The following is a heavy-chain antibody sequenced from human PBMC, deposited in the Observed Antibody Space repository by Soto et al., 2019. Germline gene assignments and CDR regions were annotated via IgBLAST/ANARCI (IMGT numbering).Heavy chain of an antibody. CDR2: IYYSGNT. CDR3: ARASAYTATDFDY. J-gene: IGHJ4*02. Sequence: SETLSLTCTVSGGSISSYYWSWIRQPPGKGLEWIGYIYYSGNTHYNPALRSRLTISVDTSKNQFSLKLSSVTAADTAVYYCARASAYTATDFDYWGQGTLVTVSS. D-gene: IGHD2-15*01. V-gene: IGHV4-59*08. CDR1: GGSISSYY.